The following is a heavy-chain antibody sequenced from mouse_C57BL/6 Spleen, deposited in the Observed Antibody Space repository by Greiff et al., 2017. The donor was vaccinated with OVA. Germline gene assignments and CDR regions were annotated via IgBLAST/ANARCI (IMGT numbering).Heavy chain of an antibody. J-gene: IGHJ2*01. CDR1: GFTFSSYA. V-gene: IGHV5-4*03. Sequence: EVKLMESGGGLVKPGGSLKLSCAASGFTFSSYAMSWVRQTPEKRLEWVATISDGGSYTYSPDNVKGRFTISRDNAKNNLYLQMSHLKSEDTAMYYCARGSSPFDYWGQGTTLTVSS. CDR2: ISDGGSYT. CDR3: ARGSSPFDY. D-gene: IGHD1-1*01.